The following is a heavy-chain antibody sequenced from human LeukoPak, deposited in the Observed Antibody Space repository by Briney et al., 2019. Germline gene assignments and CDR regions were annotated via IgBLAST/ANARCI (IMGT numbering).Heavy chain of an antibody. CDR3: AGGLIQLWLLDY. D-gene: IGHD5-18*01. V-gene: IGHV3-66*01. CDR2: IYSGGRS. Sequence: PGGSLRLSCAAPGFTVSSNYMSWVRQAPGKGLEWVSVIYSGGRSYYADSVKGRFTISRDNSKNTLYLQMNSLRAEDTAVYYCAGGLIQLWLLDYWGQGTLVTVSS. J-gene: IGHJ4*02. CDR1: GFTVSSNY.